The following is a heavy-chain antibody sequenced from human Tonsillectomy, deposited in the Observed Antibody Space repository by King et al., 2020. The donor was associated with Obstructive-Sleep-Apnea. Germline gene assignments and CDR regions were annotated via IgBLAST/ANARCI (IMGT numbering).Heavy chain of an antibody. CDR2: IFWDDDN. Sequence: ITLKESGPTLVKPTQTLTLTCTFSGFSLSSTGVGVGWIRQSPGKALECLAVIFWDDDNRYSPSLKSRLTITKDTSKNQVCLTMTSMDPVETGTYYCAHSQITILDYFDYWGQGTLVTVSS. V-gene: IGHV2-5*02. D-gene: IGHD3-9*01. CDR1: GFSLSSTGVG. J-gene: IGHJ4*02. CDR3: AHSQITILDYFDY.